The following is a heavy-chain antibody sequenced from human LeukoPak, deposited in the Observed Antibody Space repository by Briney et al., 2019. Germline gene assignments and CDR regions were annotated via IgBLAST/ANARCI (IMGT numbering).Heavy chain of an antibody. J-gene: IGHJ4*02. Sequence: PGGFLRLSCTASGFALGSFAMHWVRQGAGKGLEYISAISVNGNTTYYDTSVKGRFVISRDNSRNKLYLQMGRLRPEDTAMYFCVRGGASGIDYWGRGALVTVS. D-gene: IGHD1-26*01. V-gene: IGHV3-64*01. CDR2: ISVNGNTT. CDR3: VRGGASGIDY. CDR1: GFALGSFA.